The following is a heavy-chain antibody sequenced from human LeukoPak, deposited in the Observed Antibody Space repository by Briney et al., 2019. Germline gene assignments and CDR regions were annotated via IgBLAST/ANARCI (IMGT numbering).Heavy chain of an antibody. CDR2: IYYSGST. D-gene: IGHD3-10*01. J-gene: IGHJ6*03. Sequence: PSETLSLTCTVSGGSISSSSYYWGWIRQPPRKGLEWIGNIYYSGSTYYNPSLKSRVTISVDTSKNQFSLKLSSVTAADTAVYYCARDRDGSHLLDYYMDVWGKGTTVTISS. CDR1: GGSISSSSYY. CDR3: ARDRDGSHLLDYYMDV. V-gene: IGHV4-39*07.